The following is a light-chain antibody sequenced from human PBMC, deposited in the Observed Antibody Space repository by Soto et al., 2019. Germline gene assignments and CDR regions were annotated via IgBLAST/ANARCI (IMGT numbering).Light chain of an antibody. CDR2: GAS. CDR3: QQYGSSPRT. J-gene: IGKJ1*01. CDR1: QSVSSSY. V-gene: IGKV3-20*01. Sequence: EIVLTQSPGTLSLSPGERATLSCRASQSVSSSYLAWYQQKPGQAPRLLIYGASSRATGIPDRFSGSGSGTDFTLTISRLEPEDFAVYYCQQYGSSPRTFCQGTKVKIK.